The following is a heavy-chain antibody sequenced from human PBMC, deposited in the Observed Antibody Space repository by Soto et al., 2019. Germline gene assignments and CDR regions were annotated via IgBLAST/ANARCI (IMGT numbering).Heavy chain of an antibody. V-gene: IGHV5-51*01. D-gene: IGHD3-10*01. CDR1: G. CDR3: PKRGQSYGLDI. CDR2: IYAGDSDT. Sequence: GGVRGSQIHGKGPEWMGIIYAGDSDTSYSPSFQGQVTISVDKSISTAYLQWNSLKASDTAMYYCPKRGQSYGLDIWGQGTKVT. J-gene: IGHJ6*02.